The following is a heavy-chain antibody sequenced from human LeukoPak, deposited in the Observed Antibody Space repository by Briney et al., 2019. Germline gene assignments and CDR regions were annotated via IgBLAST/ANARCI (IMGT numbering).Heavy chain of an antibody. CDR3: AKGILRYFDWFPGY. CDR1: GFTFSSYA. Sequence: GGSLRLSCAASGFTFSSYAMSRVRQAPGKGLEWVSAISGSGGSTYYADSVKGRFTISRDNSKNTLYLQMNSLSAEDTAVYYCAKGILRYFDWFPGYWGQGTLVIVSS. CDR2: ISGSGGST. J-gene: IGHJ4*02. D-gene: IGHD3-9*01. V-gene: IGHV3-23*01.